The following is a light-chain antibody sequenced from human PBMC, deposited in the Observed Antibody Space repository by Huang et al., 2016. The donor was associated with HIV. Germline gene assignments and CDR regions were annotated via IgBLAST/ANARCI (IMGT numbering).Light chain of an antibody. CDR3: QHYKSGPPLT. CDR2: GAS. J-gene: IGKJ4*01. V-gene: IGKV3-15*01. Sequence: EILMTQSPATLSVSPGERATLSCRASQNISNNLAWYQQRPGQAPRLLIYGASTRATVIPVRFSGGGSGTEFTLTITTLQSEDFAVYYCQHYKSGPPLTFGGGTKVESK. CDR1: QNISNN.